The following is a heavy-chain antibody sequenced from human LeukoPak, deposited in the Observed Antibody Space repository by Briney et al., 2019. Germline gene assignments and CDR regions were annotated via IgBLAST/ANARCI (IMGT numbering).Heavy chain of an antibody. CDR1: GGSISSSSYY. CDR3: ASRDDSSGYR. CDR2: IYYSGST. D-gene: IGHD3-22*01. V-gene: IGHV4-39*01. J-gene: IGHJ4*02. Sequence: SETLSLTCTVSGGSISSSSYYWGWIRQPPGKGLEWIGSIYYSGSTYYNPSLKSRVTISVDTSKNQFSLKLSSVTAADTAVYYCASRDDSSGYRWGQGTLVTVSS.